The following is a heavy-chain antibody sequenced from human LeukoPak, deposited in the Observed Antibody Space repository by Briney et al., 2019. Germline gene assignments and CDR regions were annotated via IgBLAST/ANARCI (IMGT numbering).Heavy chain of an antibody. D-gene: IGHD2/OR15-2a*01. CDR2: ISDDGSRT. J-gene: IGHJ4*02. CDR3: ARDDGFYSDSSFQDY. CDR1: GFTFSYYW. Sequence: GGSLRLSCAASGFTFSYYWMHWVRQAPGKGLVWVSRISDDGSRTTYADSVKGRFAISRDNAKNTLYLQMNSLRAEDTAVYYCARDDGFYSDSSFQDYWGQGTLVTVFS. V-gene: IGHV3-74*01.